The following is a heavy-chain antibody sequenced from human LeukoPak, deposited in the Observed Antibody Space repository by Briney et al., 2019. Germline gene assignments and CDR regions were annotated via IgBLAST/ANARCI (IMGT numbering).Heavy chain of an antibody. CDR1: GGSFSGYY. D-gene: IGHD6-13*01. CDR2: INHSGST. J-gene: IGHJ4*02. V-gene: IGHV4-34*01. CDR3: ARGGRLIAAAGTNLDY. Sequence: SETLSLTCAVYGGSFSGYYWSWIRQPPGKGLEWIGEINHSGSTNYNPSLKSRVTISVDTSKNQFSLKLSSVTAADTAVYYCARGGRLIAAAGTNLDYWGQGTLVTVSS.